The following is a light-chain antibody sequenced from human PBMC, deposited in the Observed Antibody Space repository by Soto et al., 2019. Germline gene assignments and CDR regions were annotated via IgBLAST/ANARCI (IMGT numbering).Light chain of an antibody. CDR3: IQDYNYPLT. Sequence: AIQMTQSPSSLSASVGDRVTITCRASQGIRSELGWYQQKPGKAPNLLIYTASTLQSGVPSRFSGSGSGTDFTLTISSLQPEDFATYYCIQDYNYPLTFGGGTKLDSK. V-gene: IGKV1-6*01. CDR2: TAS. J-gene: IGKJ4*01. CDR1: QGIRSE.